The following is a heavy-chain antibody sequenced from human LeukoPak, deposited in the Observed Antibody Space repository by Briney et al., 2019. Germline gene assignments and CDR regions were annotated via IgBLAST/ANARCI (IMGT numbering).Heavy chain of an antibody. CDR3: ARGHLPVVDGDSLSDAFDI. D-gene: IGHD2-15*01. CDR2: IGTTGDT. Sequence: TGGSLRLSCAASGFTFSSYDMHWVRQAAGKGLEWVSGIGTTGDTYYPGSVKGRFSISRENAKNSLYLQINSLRVEDTAVYYCARGHLPVVDGDSLSDAFDIWGQGTMVTVSS. CDR1: GFTFSSYD. J-gene: IGHJ3*02. V-gene: IGHV3-13*01.